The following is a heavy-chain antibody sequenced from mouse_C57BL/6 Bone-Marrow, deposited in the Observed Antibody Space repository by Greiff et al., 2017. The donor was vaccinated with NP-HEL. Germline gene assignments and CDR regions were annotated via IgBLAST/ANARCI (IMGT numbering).Heavy chain of an antibody. CDR2: IDPSDSYT. CDR3: ARDYGSSTWFAY. D-gene: IGHD1-1*01. J-gene: IGHJ3*01. CDR1: GYTFTSYW. Sequence: VQLQQPGAELVMPGASVKLSCKASGYTFTSYWMHWVKQRPGQGLEWIGEIDPSDSYTNYNQKFKGKSTFTVDKSSSTAYMQLSSLTSEDSAVYYCARDYGSSTWFAYWGQGTLVTVSA. V-gene: IGHV1-69*01.